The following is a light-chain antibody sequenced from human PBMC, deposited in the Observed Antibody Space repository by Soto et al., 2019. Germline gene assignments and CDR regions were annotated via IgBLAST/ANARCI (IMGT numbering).Light chain of an antibody. CDR2: GTS. J-gene: IGKJ1*01. CDR1: QTVSRMY. CDR3: HQDFNLPWT. V-gene: IGKV3D-7*01. Sequence: EIVLTQSPFTLSLSPGRRSTLACRASQTVSRMYLSWFQQKNGQAPRIXIYGTSTRATGIPVRFSGSWYGTDFNLTISSLQTEDFAVYFCHQDFNLPWTFGQGTKVDIK.